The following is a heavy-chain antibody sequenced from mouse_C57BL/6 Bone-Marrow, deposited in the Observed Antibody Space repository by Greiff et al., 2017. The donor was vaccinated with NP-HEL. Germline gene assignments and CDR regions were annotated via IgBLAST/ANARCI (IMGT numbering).Heavy chain of an antibody. D-gene: IGHD2-4*01. CDR1: GYTFTSYW. CDR3: AKPYDYNVYYAMDY. V-gene: IGHV1-50*01. J-gene: IGHJ4*01. CDR2: IDPSDSYT. Sequence: QVQLQQPGAELVKPGASVKLSCTASGYTFTSYWMHWVKQRPGQGLEWIGEIDPSDSYTNYTQKFKGKATLTVDTSSSTAYMPLSSLTSEDTAVYYCAKPYDYNVYYAMDYWGQGTSVTVSS.